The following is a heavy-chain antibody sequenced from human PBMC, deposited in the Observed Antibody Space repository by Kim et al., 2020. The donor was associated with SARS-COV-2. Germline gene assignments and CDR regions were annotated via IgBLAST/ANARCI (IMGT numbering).Heavy chain of an antibody. CDR1: GFTFSSYG. D-gene: IGHD6-13*01. Sequence: GGSLRLSCAASGFTFSSYGMHWVRQAPGKGLEWVAVISYDGSNKYYADSVKGRFTISRDNSKNTLYLQMNSLRAEDTAVYYCARLGSWYPGWGQGTLVTVSS. CDR2: ISYDGSNK. J-gene: IGHJ4*02. V-gene: IGHV3-33*05. CDR3: ARLGSWYPG.